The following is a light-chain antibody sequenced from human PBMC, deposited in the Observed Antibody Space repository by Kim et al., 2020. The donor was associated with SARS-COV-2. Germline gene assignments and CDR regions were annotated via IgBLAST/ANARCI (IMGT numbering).Light chain of an antibody. CDR3: SSYAGSNTYV. Sequence: GQSVTISCTGTNRDIGISKYVSWYQQPPGKAPKLLIYEVTKRPSGVPDRFSASKSGNVASLTVSGLQAEDEAEYYCSSYAGSNTYVFGTGTKVTVL. J-gene: IGLJ1*01. CDR1: NRDIGISKY. CDR2: EVT. V-gene: IGLV2-8*01.